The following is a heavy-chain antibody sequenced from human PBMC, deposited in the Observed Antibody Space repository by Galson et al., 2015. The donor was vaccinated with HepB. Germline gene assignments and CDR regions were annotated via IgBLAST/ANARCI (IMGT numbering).Heavy chain of an antibody. CDR1: GGSISSSSYY. CDR2: IYYSGST. J-gene: IGHJ4*02. D-gene: IGHD3-22*01. CDR3: ARDRGGGYYLY. V-gene: IGHV4-39*07. Sequence: ETLSLTCTVSGGSISSSSYYWGWIRQPPGKGLEWIGSIYYSGSTYYNPSLKSRVTISVDTSKNQFSLKLSSVTAADTAVYYCARDRGGGYYLYWGQGTLVTVSS.